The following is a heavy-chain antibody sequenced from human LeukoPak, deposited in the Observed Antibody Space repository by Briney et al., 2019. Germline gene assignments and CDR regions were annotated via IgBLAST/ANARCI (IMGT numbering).Heavy chain of an antibody. CDR2: INHSGST. CDR3: ARRPTYYDYVWGSYRYRNWFDP. D-gene: IGHD3-16*02. J-gene: IGHJ5*02. Sequence: SETLSLTCAVYGGSFSGYYWSWICQPPGKGLEWIGEINHSGSTNYNPSLKSRVTISVDTSKNQFSLKLSSVTAADTAVYYCARRPTYYDYVWGSYRYRNWFDPWGQGTLVTVSS. CDR1: GGSFSGYY. V-gene: IGHV4-34*01.